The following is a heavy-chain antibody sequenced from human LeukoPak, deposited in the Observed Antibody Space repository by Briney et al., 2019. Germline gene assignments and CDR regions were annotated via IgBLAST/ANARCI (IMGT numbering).Heavy chain of an antibody. J-gene: IGHJ3*02. V-gene: IGHV3-64*01. Sequence: GGSLRLSCAASGFTFSSYAMHWVRQAPGKGLEYVSAISSNGGSTYYANSVKGRFTISRDNAKNSQYLQMNSLRAEDTAVYYCAKDLMVYAILVPRGPGPDAFDIWGQGTMVTVSS. CDR2: ISSNGGST. D-gene: IGHD2-8*01. CDR3: AKDLMVYAILVPRGPGPDAFDI. CDR1: GFTFSSYA.